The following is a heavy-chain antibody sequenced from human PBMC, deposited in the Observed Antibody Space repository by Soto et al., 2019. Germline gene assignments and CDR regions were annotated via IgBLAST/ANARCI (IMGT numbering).Heavy chain of an antibody. Sequence: ASVKVSCKAFGYSFISHYMHWVRQAPGQGLEWMGWINNDSGGTKYAQKFEGRVTMSRDTSINTAYMELNNLISDDTAVYYCARGAGYPNHDAFDIWGQGTMVTVSS. CDR2: INNDSGGT. D-gene: IGHD3-16*02. J-gene: IGHJ3*02. CDR1: GYSFISHY. V-gene: IGHV1-2*02. CDR3: ARGAGYPNHDAFDI.